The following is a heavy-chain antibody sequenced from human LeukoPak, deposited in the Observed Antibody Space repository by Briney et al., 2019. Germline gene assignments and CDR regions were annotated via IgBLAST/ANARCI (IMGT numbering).Heavy chain of an antibody. CDR1: GDSMNGLS. CDR3: ARADYYYYMDV. CDR2: IYYSGST. J-gene: IGHJ6*03. V-gene: IGHV4-31*03. Sequence: SETLSLTCTVSGDSMNGLSWSWIRQHPGKGLEWIGYIYYSGSTYYNPSLKSRVTISVDTSKNQFSLKLSSVTAADTAVYYCARADYYYYMDVWGKGTTVTVSS.